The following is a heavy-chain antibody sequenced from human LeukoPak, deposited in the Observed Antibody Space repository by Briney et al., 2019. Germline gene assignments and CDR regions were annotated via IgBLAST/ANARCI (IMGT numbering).Heavy chain of an antibody. Sequence: GGSLRLSCVAPGFTFSGYGMHWVRQAPGQGLEWVAFIRFDANDKYYADSVKGRFTISRNSSQNTLYLQMNSLRAEDTAVYYCAKDYYRPSLYKYYDSTGKNYFDYGGQGTLVTVSS. CDR3: AKDYYRPSLYKYYDSTGKNYFDY. CDR1: GFTFSGYG. J-gene: IGHJ4*02. D-gene: IGHD3-22*01. CDR2: IRFDANDK. V-gene: IGHV3-30*02.